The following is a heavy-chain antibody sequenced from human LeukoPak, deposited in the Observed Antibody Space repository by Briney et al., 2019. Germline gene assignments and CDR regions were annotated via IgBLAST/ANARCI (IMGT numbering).Heavy chain of an antibody. D-gene: IGHD3-10*01. CDR2: IYSGGST. V-gene: IGHV3-53*01. CDR1: GFTVSSNY. CDR3: ARGMVWFGDPEFD. Sequence: PGGSLRLSCAASGFTVSSNYMSWVRQAPGKGLEWVSVIYSGGSTYYADSVKGRFTISRDNSKNTLYLQMNSLRAEDTAVYYCARGMVWFGDPEFDWGQGTLVTVSS. J-gene: IGHJ4*02.